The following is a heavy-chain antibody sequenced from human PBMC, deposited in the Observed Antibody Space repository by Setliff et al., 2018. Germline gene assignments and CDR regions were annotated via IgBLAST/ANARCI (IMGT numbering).Heavy chain of an antibody. J-gene: IGHJ4*02. D-gene: IGHD2-21*01. V-gene: IGHV3-33*03. CDR3: SSYLVS. CDR1: GFTFSSYG. Sequence: GGSLRLSCAASGFTFSSYGMHWVRQAPGKGLEWVAVIWYDGSQRNYVDAVRGRFTVSRDNARNLLYLQMNSLRVDDTAVYYCSSYLVSWGQGALVTVSS. CDR2: IWYDGSQR.